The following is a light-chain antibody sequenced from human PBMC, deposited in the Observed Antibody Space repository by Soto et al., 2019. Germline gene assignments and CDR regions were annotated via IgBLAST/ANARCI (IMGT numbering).Light chain of an antibody. CDR2: AAS. J-gene: IGKJ1*01. Sequence: DIQLTQSPSFLSASVGDRVTITCRASQGINIFLAWFQQKPGKAPNLLISAASTLQSGVPSRFSGSGSETEFTLIISGLQPDDSATYYCQQYTNTNNPWMFGQGTKVDIK. CDR3: QQYTNTNNPWM. V-gene: IGKV1-9*01. CDR1: QGINIF.